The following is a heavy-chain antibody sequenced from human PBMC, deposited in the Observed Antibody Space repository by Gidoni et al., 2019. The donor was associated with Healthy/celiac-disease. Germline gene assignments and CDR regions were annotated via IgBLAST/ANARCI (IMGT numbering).Heavy chain of an antibody. J-gene: IGHJ3*02. V-gene: IGHV3-23*01. CDR3: AKDCGYFDWLFYQNDAFDI. Sequence: EVQLLESGGGLVQPGGSLRLSCAASGFTFSSYAMRWVRQAPGKGLEWVSAISGSGGSTYYADSVQGRFTISRDNSKNTLYLQMNSLRAEDTAVYYCAKDCGYFDWLFYQNDAFDIWGQGTMVTVSS. CDR1: GFTFSSYA. CDR2: ISGSGGST. D-gene: IGHD3-9*01.